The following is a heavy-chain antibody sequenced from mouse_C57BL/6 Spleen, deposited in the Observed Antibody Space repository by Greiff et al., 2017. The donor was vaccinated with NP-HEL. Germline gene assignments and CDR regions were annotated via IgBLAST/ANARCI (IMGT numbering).Heavy chain of an antibody. CDR3: ARPSYYGRSYGYFDV. D-gene: IGHD1-1*01. V-gene: IGHV1-47*01. J-gene: IGHJ1*03. CDR2: FHPYNDDT. CDR1: GYTFTTYP. Sequence: VQRVESGAELVKPGASVKMSCKASGYTFTTYPIEWMKQNHGKSLEWIGNFHPYNDDTKYNEKFKGKATLTVEKSSSTVYLELSRLTSDDSAVYYCARPSYYGRSYGYFDVWGTGTTVTVSS.